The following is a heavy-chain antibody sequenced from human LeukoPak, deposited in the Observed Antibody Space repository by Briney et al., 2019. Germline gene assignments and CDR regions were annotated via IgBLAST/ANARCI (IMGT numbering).Heavy chain of an antibody. V-gene: IGHV3-23*01. J-gene: IGHJ4*02. CDR3: AKEIRDYEILTGSGGVHY. D-gene: IGHD3-9*01. CDR1: GFTFSAYV. Sequence: AGGSLRLSCAASGFTFSAYVMSWVRQAPGTGLEWVSGISCSCGAILYGDSVKGRFTISRDNSKNTLYLQVDSLRAEDTALYYCAKEIRDYEILTGSGGVHYWGQGILVTVSS. CDR2: ISCSCGAI.